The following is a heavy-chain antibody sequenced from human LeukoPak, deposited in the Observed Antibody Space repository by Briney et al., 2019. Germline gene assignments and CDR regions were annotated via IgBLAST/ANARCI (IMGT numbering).Heavy chain of an antibody. CDR3: ATYCGGDCSTPDLYY. CDR2: ISSSSTI. Sequence: GGSLRLSCAASGFTFSSYSMNWVRQAPGKGLEWVSYISSSSTIYYADSVKGRFTISRDNAKNSLYLQMNSLRAEDTAVYYCATYCGGDCSTPDLYYWGQGTLVTVSS. D-gene: IGHD2-21*02. CDR1: GFTFSSYS. J-gene: IGHJ4*02. V-gene: IGHV3-48*04.